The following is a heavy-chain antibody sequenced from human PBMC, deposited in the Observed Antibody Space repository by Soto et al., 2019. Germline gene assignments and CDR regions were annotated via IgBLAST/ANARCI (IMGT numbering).Heavy chain of an antibody. CDR1: GFTFSSYS. J-gene: IGHJ5*02. CDR3: ARDRGDGYNSGVDP. CDR2: ISSSSSYI. Sequence: EVQLVESGGGLVKPGGSLRLSCAASGFTFSSYSMNWVRQAPGKGLEWVSSISSSSSYIYYADSVKGRFTISRDNAKNSLYLQMNSLRAEDTAVYYCARDRGDGYNSGVDPWGQGPLVTVSS. D-gene: IGHD5-12*01. V-gene: IGHV3-21*01.